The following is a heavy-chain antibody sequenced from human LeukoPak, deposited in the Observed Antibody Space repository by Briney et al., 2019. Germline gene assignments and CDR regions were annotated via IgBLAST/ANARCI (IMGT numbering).Heavy chain of an antibody. V-gene: IGHV3-21*01. Sequence: GGSLRLSCSASGFSFTGHAMSWVRQAPGKGLEWVSSITSPVGRMYYADSLKGRITISRDNARSTLYLQMNSLRAEDTAVYYCATDGRSSGWYGFDYWGQGILVTVSS. J-gene: IGHJ4*02. CDR3: ATDGRSSGWYGFDY. CDR2: ITSPVGRM. CDR1: GFSFTGHA. D-gene: IGHD6-19*01.